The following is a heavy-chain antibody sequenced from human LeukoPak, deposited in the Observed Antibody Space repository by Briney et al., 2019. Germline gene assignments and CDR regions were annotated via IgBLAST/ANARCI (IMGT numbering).Heavy chain of an antibody. CDR2: IIPIFGTA. CDR3: ARDWGSSGWLDY. Sequence: SVKVSCKASGGTFSSYAISWVRQAPGQGLEWMGGIIPIFGTANYAQKFQGRVTITADESTSTAYMELSSLRSEDTAVYYCARDWGSSGWLDYWGQGTLVTVSS. V-gene: IGHV1-69*01. J-gene: IGHJ4*02. D-gene: IGHD6-19*01. CDR1: GGTFSSYA.